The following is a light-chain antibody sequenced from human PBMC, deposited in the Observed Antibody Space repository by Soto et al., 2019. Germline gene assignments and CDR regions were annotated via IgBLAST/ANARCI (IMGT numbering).Light chain of an antibody. Sequence: ETVMTQSPATLSVSPGETATLSCRASQNINSNLAWYQQKPGQAPRLLIYGASTRATGIPDRFSGGGSGTEFTLTISSLQSEDFSTFYCQQSYSNPRTFGQGTTLEIK. V-gene: IGKV3-15*01. CDR2: GAS. CDR1: QNINSN. CDR3: QQSYSNPRT. J-gene: IGKJ2*01.